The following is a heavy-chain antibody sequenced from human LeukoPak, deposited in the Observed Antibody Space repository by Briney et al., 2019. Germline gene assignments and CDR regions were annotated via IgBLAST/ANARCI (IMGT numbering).Heavy chain of an antibody. CDR2: INQNECAK. J-gene: IGHJ4*01. Sequence: GGSLRLSCAVSGFRLWRYEMNGVRQAPGKGLGWVASINQNECAKFYVDSVKSRITISRDSAKTSLFLQMNSLRAEDTAFYYCAKLLRDATIYDFWGHGALVTVSS. D-gene: IGHD5-24*01. CDR3: AKLLRDATIYDF. CDR1: GFRLWRYE. V-gene: IGHV3-7*01.